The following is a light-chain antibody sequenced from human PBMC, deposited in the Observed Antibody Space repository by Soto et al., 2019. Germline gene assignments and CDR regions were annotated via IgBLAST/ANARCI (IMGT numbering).Light chain of an antibody. Sequence: EIVLSQSPGTLSLSPGERATLYCGASQSVSSSYLAWYQQKPGQAPRLLIYGASSRATGIPDRFSGSGSGTDFTLTISRLEPEDFAVYYCQQYGSSLWTFGQGTKVDI. J-gene: IGKJ1*01. CDR1: QSVSSSY. CDR3: QQYGSSLWT. CDR2: GAS. V-gene: IGKV3-20*01.